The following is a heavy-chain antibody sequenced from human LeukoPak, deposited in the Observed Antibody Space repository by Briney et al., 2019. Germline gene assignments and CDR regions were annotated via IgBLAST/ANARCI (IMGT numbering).Heavy chain of an antibody. J-gene: IGHJ4*02. CDR2: ISGSGGST. D-gene: IGHD3-3*01. Sequence: PGGSLRLSCAASGFTFSSYAMSWVRQAPGKGLEWVSAISGSGGSTYYADSEKGRFTISRDNSKNTLYLQMNSLRAEDTAVYYCAKVAAGVTIFGVVITHSYFDYWGQGTLVTVSS. CDR3: AKVAAGVTIFGVVITHSYFDY. V-gene: IGHV3-23*01. CDR1: GFTFSSYA.